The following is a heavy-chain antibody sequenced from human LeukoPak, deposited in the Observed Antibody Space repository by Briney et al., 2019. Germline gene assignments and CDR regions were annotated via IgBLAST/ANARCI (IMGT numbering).Heavy chain of an antibody. V-gene: IGHV1-3*01. CDR3: TRGWGGDCYHVH. J-gene: IGHJ4*02. CDR1: GYTFTSYA. D-gene: IGHD2-21*02. CDR2: IYGGNGNT. Sequence: ASVKVSCKASGYTFTSYAMHWVRQAPGQRLEWMGWIYGGNGNTKYSQKFQGRVSITRDTSASTVYMELSSLGSEDTAVYYCTRGWGGDCYHVHWGQGTLVTVSS.